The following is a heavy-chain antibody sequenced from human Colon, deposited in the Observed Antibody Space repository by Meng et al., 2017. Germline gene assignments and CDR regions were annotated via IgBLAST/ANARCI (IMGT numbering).Heavy chain of an antibody. Sequence: QVQLVQSGSELKKPGASVKISCKASGYTFSNYGIHWVRQAPGQGLQWMGWINSYSGNPTYAQGFTGRFVFSLDTSVSTAFLQINNLETEDTAVYYCARVPLSVVVVAASFDYWGQGTLVTVSS. J-gene: IGHJ4*02. D-gene: IGHD2-15*01. CDR3: ARVPLSVVVVAASFDY. V-gene: IGHV7-4-1*02. CDR1: GYTFSNYG. CDR2: INSYSGNP.